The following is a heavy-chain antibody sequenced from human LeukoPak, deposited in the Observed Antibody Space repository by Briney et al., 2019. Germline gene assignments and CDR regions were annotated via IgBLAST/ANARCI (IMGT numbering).Heavy chain of an antibody. V-gene: IGHV4-59*12. CDR2: VYHSGST. D-gene: IGHD3-22*01. CDR3: ARGDSSGYYYGFDY. Sequence: KPSETLSLTCSVSGGSISSYYWSWIRQPPGKGLEWIGYVYHSGSTNYNPSLKSRVTISVDTSKNQFSLKLSPVTAADTAVYYCARGDSSGYYYGFDYWGQGSLVTVSS. CDR1: GGSISSYY. J-gene: IGHJ4*02.